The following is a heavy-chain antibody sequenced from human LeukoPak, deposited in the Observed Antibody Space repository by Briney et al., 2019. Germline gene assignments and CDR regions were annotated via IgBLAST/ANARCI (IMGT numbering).Heavy chain of an antibody. CDR1: GFTFSSYS. D-gene: IGHD2-2*01. Sequence: GGSLRLSCAASGFTFSSYSMHWVRQAPGKGLEWVAVISYDGSNKYYADSVKGRFTISRDNSENTLNLQVNSLRAEDTAFYYCARDICSSTSCYQGRFDYWGQGALVTVSS. V-gene: IGHV3-30-3*01. CDR3: ARDICSSTSCYQGRFDY. CDR2: ISYDGSNK. J-gene: IGHJ4*02.